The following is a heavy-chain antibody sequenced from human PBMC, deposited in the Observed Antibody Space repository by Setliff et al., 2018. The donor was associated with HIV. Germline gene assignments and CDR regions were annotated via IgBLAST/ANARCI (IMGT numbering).Heavy chain of an antibody. V-gene: IGHV4-31*03. J-gene: IGHJ4*02. CDR3: ARAPGVTPFDH. CDR2: VYYNGDT. CDR1: GGPISSGGYY. Sequence: SETLSLTCTVSGGPISSGGYYWSWIRQHPEKGLEWIGYVYYNGDTYYNPSLKSRVTLSVDTSKNQFSLNLSSVTAADTAVYYCARAPGVTPFDHWGPGTLVTVSS. D-gene: IGHD2-21*02.